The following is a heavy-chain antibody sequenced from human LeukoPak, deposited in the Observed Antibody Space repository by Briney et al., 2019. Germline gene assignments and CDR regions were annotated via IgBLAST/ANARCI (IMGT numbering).Heavy chain of an antibody. V-gene: IGHV1-24*01. CDR1: GYTLTELS. CDR3: ARGPPNWGFDF. CDR2: FDPEDGET. J-gene: IGHJ4*02. D-gene: IGHD7-27*01. Sequence: ASVKVSCKVSGYTLTELSMHWVRQAPGKGLEWIGGFDPEDGETIYAQKFQGRVTMTRDTSISTAYMELTSLRSEDTAIYYCARGPPNWGFDFWGQGALVTVSS.